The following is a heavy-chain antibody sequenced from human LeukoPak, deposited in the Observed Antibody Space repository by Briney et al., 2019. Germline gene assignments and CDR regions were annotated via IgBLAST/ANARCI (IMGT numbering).Heavy chain of an antibody. Sequence: SETLSLTCTVSGGSISNYYWSWIRQPPGKGLEWIGYIYYSGTTNYNPSLESRVTISVDTSKNQFSLKLNSVTAADTAEYYCARHLLLWSGESPGVFDIWGQGTMVTVSS. CDR1: GGSISNYY. CDR2: IYYSGTT. D-gene: IGHD3-10*01. V-gene: IGHV4-59*08. J-gene: IGHJ3*02. CDR3: ARHLLLWSGESPGVFDI.